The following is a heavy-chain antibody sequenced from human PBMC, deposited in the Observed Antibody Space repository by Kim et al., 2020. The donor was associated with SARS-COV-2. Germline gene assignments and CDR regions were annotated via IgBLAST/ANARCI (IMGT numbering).Heavy chain of an antibody. V-gene: IGHV1-69*04. Sequence: SVKVSCKTSGGAFNTFVISWVRQAPGRGLEWMGRIVPVLNKANYAQTFQGRVTLTADKFTNTAYMELKSLRSDDTAVYYCARRDASSAGDQRVFYYF. CDR2: IVPVLNKA. D-gene: IGHD6-13*01. CDR1: GGAFNTFV. J-gene: IGHJ4*01. CDR3: ARRDASSAGDQRVFYYF.